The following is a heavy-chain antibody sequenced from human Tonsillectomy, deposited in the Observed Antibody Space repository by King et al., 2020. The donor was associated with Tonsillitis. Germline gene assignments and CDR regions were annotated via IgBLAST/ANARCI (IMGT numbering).Heavy chain of an antibody. CDR3: TTSGWYGPIDH. CDR1: GYTFSSLW. D-gene: IGHD6-19*01. V-gene: IGHV3-15*01. CDR2: IKSRTDGGTT. Sequence: VQLVESGGGLVKPGGSLRVSCVVSGYTFSSLWMSWVRQAPGKGLEWVGRIKSRTDGGTTDFAAPVKGRFTISRDDSQNHVFLQMNSLKSKDTAVYYCTTSGWYGPIDHWGQGTLVTVSS. J-gene: IGHJ4*02.